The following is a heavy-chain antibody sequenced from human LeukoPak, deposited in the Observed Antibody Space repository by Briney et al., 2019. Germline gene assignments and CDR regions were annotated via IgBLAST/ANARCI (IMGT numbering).Heavy chain of an antibody. CDR3: ARERYYDGSGHNPAKYLVT. CDR1: GGTYSNND. V-gene: IGHV1-69*04. D-gene: IGHD3-22*01. J-gene: IGHJ5*02. Sequence: ASVKVSCKTSGGTYSNNDISRVRQAPGQGLEWIGRIIPIFGKAESTQNFQGRVTLTADKSTNTVYMGMRILRSDDTAVYYCARERYYDGSGHNPAKYLVTSGQGSLVTVSS. CDR2: IIPIFGKA.